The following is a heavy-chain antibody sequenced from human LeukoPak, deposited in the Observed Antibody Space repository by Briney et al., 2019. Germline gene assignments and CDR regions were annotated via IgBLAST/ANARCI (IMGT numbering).Heavy chain of an antibody. CDR2: IIPIFGTA. V-gene: IGHV1-69*13. J-gene: IGHJ6*02. Sequence: GASVKVSCKASGGTFSSYAISWVRQAPGQGLEWMGGIIPIFGTANYAQKFQGRVTITADESTSTAYMELSSLRSEDTAVYYCARGTGCSSTSCYLRWGYYYGMDVWGQGTTVTVSS. D-gene: IGHD2-2*01. CDR3: ARGTGCSSTSCYLRWGYYYGMDV. CDR1: GGTFSSYA.